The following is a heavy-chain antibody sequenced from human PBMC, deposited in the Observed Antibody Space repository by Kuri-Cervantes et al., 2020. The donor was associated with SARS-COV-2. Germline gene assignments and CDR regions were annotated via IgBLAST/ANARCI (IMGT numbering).Heavy chain of an antibody. J-gene: IGHJ4*02. CDR2: ISSSSSTI. CDR3: ARDTGYGADYFDY. D-gene: IGHD4-17*01. V-gene: IGHV3-48*01. Sequence: GGSLRLSCAASGFTFSSYSMNWVRQAPGKGLEWVSYISSSSSTIYYADSVKGRFTISRDNAKNSLYLQMNSLRAEDTAVYYCARDTGYGADYFDYWGQGTLVTVSS. CDR1: GFTFSSYS.